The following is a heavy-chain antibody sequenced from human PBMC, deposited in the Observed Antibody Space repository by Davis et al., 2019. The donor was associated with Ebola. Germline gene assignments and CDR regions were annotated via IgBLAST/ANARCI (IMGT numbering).Heavy chain of an antibody. D-gene: IGHD4-17*01. CDR1: GGSIGSYY. V-gene: IGHV4-59*08. Sequence: SETLSLTCSVSGGSIGSYYWSWIRQPPGKGLEWIGYFYYTGSTNYNPSLKSRVTLSVDTSTNQFSLKLTSVTAADTAVYSCARGDYAGSSFDYWGQGTLVTVSS. J-gene: IGHJ4*02. CDR2: FYYTGST. CDR3: ARGDYAGSSFDY.